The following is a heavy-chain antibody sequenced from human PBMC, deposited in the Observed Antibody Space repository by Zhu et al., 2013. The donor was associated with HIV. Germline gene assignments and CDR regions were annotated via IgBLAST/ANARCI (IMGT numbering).Heavy chain of an antibody. Sequence: QVQLVRSGTEVKRPGASVKVSCKASGYIFNHYGITWVRQAPGQGLEWLGWISPYYGNTNYAQKFQGRVTMTTDTSTSTAYMELRSLRSDDTAVYYCVRGPGYCSSTSCSDFYYYMDVWGKGTTVTV. CDR3: VRGPGYCSSTSCSDFYYYMDV. J-gene: IGHJ6*03. CDR2: ISPYYGNT. CDR1: GYIFNHYG. D-gene: IGHD2-2*01. V-gene: IGHV1-18*01.